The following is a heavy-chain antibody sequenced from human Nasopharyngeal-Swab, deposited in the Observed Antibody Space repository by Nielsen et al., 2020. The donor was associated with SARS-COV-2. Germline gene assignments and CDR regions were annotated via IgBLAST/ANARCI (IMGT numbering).Heavy chain of an antibody. CDR1: GFTFSSYG. J-gene: IGHJ3*02. V-gene: IGHV3-30*18. Sequence: GGSLRLSCAASGFTFSSYGMHWVRQAPGKGLEWVAVISYDGSNKYYADSVKGRSTISRDNSKNTLYLQMNSLRAEDTAVYYCAKELRSVTMIVVVITTFAFDIWGQGTMVTVSS. D-gene: IGHD3-22*01. CDR2: ISYDGSNK. CDR3: AKELRSVTMIVVVITTFAFDI.